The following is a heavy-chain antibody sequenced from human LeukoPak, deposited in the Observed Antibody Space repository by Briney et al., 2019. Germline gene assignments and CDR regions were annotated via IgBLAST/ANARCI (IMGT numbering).Heavy chain of an antibody. Sequence: SETLSLTCSVSGGSISSSSYYWGWIRQPPGKGLEWIGSIHNSGRCSHNPSLKSRLSTSVDTSKNQFSLKLRSVTAADTAVYYCARTGYSGYGTQVHWGQGTLVAVSS. J-gene: IGHJ4*02. CDR3: ARTGYSGYGTQVH. D-gene: IGHD5-12*01. CDR2: IHNSGRC. CDR1: GGSISSSSYY. V-gene: IGHV4-39*01.